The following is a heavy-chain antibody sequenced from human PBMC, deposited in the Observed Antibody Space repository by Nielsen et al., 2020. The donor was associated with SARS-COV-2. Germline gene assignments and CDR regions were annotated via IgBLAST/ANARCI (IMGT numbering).Heavy chain of an antibody. CDR3: TRGFYSQSDC. D-gene: IGHD2-15*01. V-gene: IGHV3-21*01. J-gene: IGHJ4*02. CDR2: ISGDSNYI. CDR1: GFTFSDYS. Sequence: ETLSLTCTGSGFTFSDYSMNWVRQAPGKGLEWVASISGDSNYIFYSELVKGRFTMSRDNGKNSLYLQMNTLRSEDTALYYCTRGFYSQSDCWGQGTLVTVSS.